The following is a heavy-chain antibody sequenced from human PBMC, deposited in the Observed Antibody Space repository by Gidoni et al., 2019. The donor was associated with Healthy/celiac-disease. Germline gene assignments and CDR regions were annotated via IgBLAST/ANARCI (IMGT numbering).Heavy chain of an antibody. Sequence: HLQLQESGSGLVTPSQTLSLTCAVPGGSLSRGGHPCSWTRQPPGKGLEWLGYIYHSGSTYYNPSLKSRVTISVDRSKNQFSLKLSSVTAADTAVYYCARGLGDCSGGSCYSSYWFDPWGQGTLVTVSS. CDR2: IYHSGST. CDR1: GGSLSRGGHP. CDR3: ARGLGDCSGGSCYSSYWFDP. D-gene: IGHD2-15*01. J-gene: IGHJ5*02. V-gene: IGHV4-30-2*01.